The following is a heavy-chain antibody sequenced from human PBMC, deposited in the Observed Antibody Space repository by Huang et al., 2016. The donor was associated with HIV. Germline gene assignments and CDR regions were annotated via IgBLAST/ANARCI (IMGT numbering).Heavy chain of an antibody. V-gene: IGHV3-30*18. CDR1: GFTFIKFD. D-gene: IGHD1-26*01. CDR2: ISYDGSSK. J-gene: IGHJ4*02. CDR3: AKDGRGSGTYYDYFEY. Sequence: QVQMVESGGGVVQPGRSLSLSCAAFGFTFIKFDMHLVGQAPVKGLEWVAIISYDGSSKYHADAVNGRFTISRDNSKNTVYLQMNSLRVEDTAVYYCAKDGRGSGTYYDYFEYWGQGTLVTVSS.